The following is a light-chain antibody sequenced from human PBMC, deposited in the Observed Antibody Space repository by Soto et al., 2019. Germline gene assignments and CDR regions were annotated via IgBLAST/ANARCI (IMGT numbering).Light chain of an antibody. J-gene: IGLJ3*02. Sequence: QSVLTQPPSVSGAPGQRVTISRTGGASNIGANYDVHWYQQLPGTAPKLLIYGTSNRPSGVPDRFSGSKSGTSASLAITGLQAEDEAHYFCQSYDFTLGAFWVFGGGTKLTVL. CDR3: QSYDFTLGAFWV. V-gene: IGLV1-40*01. CDR2: GTS. CDR1: ASNIGANYD.